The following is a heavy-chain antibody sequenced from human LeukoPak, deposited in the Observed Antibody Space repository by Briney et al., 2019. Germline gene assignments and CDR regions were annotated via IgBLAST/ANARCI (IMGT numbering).Heavy chain of an antibody. J-gene: IGHJ4*02. D-gene: IGHD4-23*01. CDR1: GGSISSGGYY. Sequence: PSQSLSLTCTVSGGSISSGGYYWSWIRQHPGKGLVWIGYIYYSGSTYYNPSLKSRVTISVDTSKNQFSLKLSSVTAADTAVYYCARGRVATQVGYGGNRYYFDYWGQGTLVTVSS. CDR2: IYYSGST. V-gene: IGHV4-31*03. CDR3: ARGRVATQVGYGGNRYYFDY.